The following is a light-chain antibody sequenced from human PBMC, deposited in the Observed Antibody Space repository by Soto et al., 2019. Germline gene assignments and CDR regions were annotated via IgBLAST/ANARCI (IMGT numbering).Light chain of an antibody. V-gene: IGKV1-39*01. CDR1: ESIARH. J-gene: IGKJ5*01. Sequence: DIQMTQSPSSLSASVGDRVTITCRASESIARHLNWYQQKPGKAPKLLIYAASSLQNGVPSRFRGGGSGTDFTPTISNLQPEDFATYYCQQTYSTLSITFGQGTLLEIK. CDR2: AAS. CDR3: QQTYSTLSIT.